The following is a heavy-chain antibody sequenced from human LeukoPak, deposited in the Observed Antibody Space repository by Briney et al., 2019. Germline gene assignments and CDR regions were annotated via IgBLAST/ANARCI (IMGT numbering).Heavy chain of an antibody. V-gene: IGHV1-8*03. Sequence: ASVKVSCKASGYTFTSYDINWVRQATGQGLEWMGWMNPNSGNTGYAQKFQGRVTITRNTSISTAYMELSSLRSEDTAVYYCARGQGLWFGESPLDVWGKGTTVTVSS. J-gene: IGHJ6*04. D-gene: IGHD3-10*01. CDR3: ARGQGLWFGESPLDV. CDR1: GYTFTSYD. CDR2: MNPNSGNT.